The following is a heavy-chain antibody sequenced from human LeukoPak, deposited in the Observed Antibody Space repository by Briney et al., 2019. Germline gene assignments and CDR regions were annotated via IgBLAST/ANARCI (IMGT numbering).Heavy chain of an antibody. CDR2: ISRSGRDI. D-gene: IGHD5-18*01. CDR1: GFTFGTYA. Sequence: GGSLRLSCAASGFTFGTYAMNWVRQAPGKGLEWVSSISRSGRDIYYADSVRGRFTISRDNAKNSLYLQMNSLRAEDTAVYYCARDLVQLWSKDYWGQGTLVTVSS. J-gene: IGHJ4*02. CDR3: ARDLVQLWSKDY. V-gene: IGHV3-21*01.